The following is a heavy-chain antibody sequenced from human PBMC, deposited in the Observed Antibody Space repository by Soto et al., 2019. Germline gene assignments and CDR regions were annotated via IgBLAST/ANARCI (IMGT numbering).Heavy chain of an antibody. V-gene: IGHV4-30-2*01. CDR2: IYHSGST. CDR3: ARGVVVAAGFDY. J-gene: IGHJ4*02. Sequence: SETLSLTCAVSGGSISSGGYSWSWIRQPPGKGLEWIGYIYHSGSTYYNPSLKSRVTISVDRSKNQFSLKLSSVTAADTAVYYCARGVVVAAGFDYWGQGTLVTVSS. D-gene: IGHD2-15*01. CDR1: GGSISSGGYS.